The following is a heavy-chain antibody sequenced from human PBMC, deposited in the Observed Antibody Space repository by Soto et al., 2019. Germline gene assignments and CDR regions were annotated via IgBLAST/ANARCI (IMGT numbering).Heavy chain of an antibody. V-gene: IGHV3-33*01. J-gene: IGHJ6*02. CDR2: IWYDGSNK. D-gene: IGHD3-22*01. Sequence: GSLRLSCAASGFTFSSYGMHWVRQAPGKGLEWVAVIWYDGSNKYYADSVKGRFTISRDNSKNTLYLQMNSLRAEDTAVYYCAVNGYYDSSGFYGMDVWGQGTTVTVSS. CDR3: AVNGYYDSSGFYGMDV. CDR1: GFTFSSYG.